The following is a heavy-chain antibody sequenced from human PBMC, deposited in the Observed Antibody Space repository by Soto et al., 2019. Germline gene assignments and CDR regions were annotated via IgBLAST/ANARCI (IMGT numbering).Heavy chain of an antibody. CDR1: GFTFSNSW. J-gene: IGHJ4*02. CDR3: ARDLRPLHY. Sequence: EVQLVESGGGLVQPGGSLRLSCAASGFTFSNSWMHWVRQAPGKGLVWVSRITSDGSTTTYADSVKGRFTISRDNAKNTLYLRMNSLRAEDTAVYYCARDLRPLHYWGQGTLVTVSS. CDR2: ITSDGSTT. V-gene: IGHV3-74*01.